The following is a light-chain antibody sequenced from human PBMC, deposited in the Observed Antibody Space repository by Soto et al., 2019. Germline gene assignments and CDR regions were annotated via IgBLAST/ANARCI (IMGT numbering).Light chain of an antibody. CDR1: SSDVGGYNY. V-gene: IGLV2-14*01. CDR3: SSYTSSSLLG. CDR2: DVS. Sequence: QSVLTQPASVSGSPGQSITISCTGTSSDVGGYNYVSWYQQHPGKAPKLMVYDVSNRPSGVSNRFSGSKSGNTASLTISGLQAEDEADYYCSSYTSSSLLGFGGGTKVTVL. J-gene: IGLJ2*01.